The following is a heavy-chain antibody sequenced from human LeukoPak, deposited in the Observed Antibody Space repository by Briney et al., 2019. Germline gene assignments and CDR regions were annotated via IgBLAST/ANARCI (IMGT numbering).Heavy chain of an antibody. D-gene: IGHD3-22*01. CDR3: ARGRAYYYDSSGYKN. CDR1: GYTFTSYD. V-gene: IGHV1-8*01. CDR2: MNPNSGNT. Sequence: ASVKVSCKASGYTFTSYDINWVRQAPGQGLEWMGWMNPNSGNTGYAQKFQGRVTMTRNTSISTAYMELSSLRSEDTAVYYCARGRAYYYDSSGYKNWGQGTLVTVSS. J-gene: IGHJ4*02.